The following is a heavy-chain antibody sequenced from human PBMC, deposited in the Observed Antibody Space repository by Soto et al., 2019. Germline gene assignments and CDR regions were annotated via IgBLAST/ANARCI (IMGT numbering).Heavy chain of an antibody. Sequence: QVQLVESGGGLVEPGGSLRLSCAASGFTFSGSYMNWIRQAPGKGLECVSYISNSGSTIYNADSVKGRFTISRDNAKNSLSLQMNSLRAEDTAVYYCARGRYSGGGPYYFDYWGQGTLVTVSS. CDR2: ISNSGSTI. D-gene: IGHD6-19*01. V-gene: IGHV3-11*01. CDR3: ARGRYSGGGPYYFDY. CDR1: GFTFSGSY. J-gene: IGHJ4*02.